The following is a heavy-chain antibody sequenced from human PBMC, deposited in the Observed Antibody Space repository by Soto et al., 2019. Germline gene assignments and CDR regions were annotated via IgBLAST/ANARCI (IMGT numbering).Heavy chain of an antibody. Sequence: EVQLVESGGGLVQPGGCLRISCAASGVTFNGYWMHWVRQGPGKGLVWVSRINNDGSDTTYADSVKGRFTISRDNAKNMLYLQMNSLRVDDTAVYYCARDESMVRERWFDPWGQATLVTVSS. CDR2: INNDGSDT. CDR1: GVTFNGYW. D-gene: IGHD1-26*01. J-gene: IGHJ5*02. V-gene: IGHV3-74*01. CDR3: ARDESMVRERWFDP.